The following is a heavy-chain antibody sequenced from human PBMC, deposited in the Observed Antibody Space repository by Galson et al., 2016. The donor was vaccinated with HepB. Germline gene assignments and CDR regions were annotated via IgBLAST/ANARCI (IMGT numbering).Heavy chain of an antibody. CDR2: IYSSDTAI. V-gene: IGHV3-11*01. CDR1: GFTFSDYY. Sequence: SLRLSCAASGFTFSDYYMSWIRQAPGRGLEWVSYIYSSDTAIYYADSVKGRFTISRDNSKNTLYLQMNSLRAEDTAVYYCARGGASDASGYWGQGTLVTVSS. J-gene: IGHJ4*02. D-gene: IGHD2-21*02. CDR3: ARGGASDASGY.